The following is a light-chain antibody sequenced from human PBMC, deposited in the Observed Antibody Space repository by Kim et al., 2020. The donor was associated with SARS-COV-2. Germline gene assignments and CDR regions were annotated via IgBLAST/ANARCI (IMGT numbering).Light chain of an antibody. CDR2: GAS. CDR1: QSVSSGL. Sequence: EIVLTQSPGTLSLSPGERATLSCRASQSVSSGLLAWYQQKPGQAPRLLIYGASSRATGIPDRFSGSGSGTDFTLTISRLEPEDFAVYYCQQYGSSLTWTFGQGTKVDIK. J-gene: IGKJ1*01. CDR3: QQYGSSLTWT. V-gene: IGKV3-20*01.